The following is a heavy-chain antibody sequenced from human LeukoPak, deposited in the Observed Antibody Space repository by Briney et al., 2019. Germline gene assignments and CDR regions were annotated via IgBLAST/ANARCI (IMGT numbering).Heavy chain of an antibody. CDR2: ISYDGSNK. CDR3: AREWFGDYYYYGMDV. J-gene: IGHJ6*02. CDR1: GFTFSSYG. V-gene: IGHV3-30*03. Sequence: PGRSLRLSCAASGFTFSSYGMPWVRRAPGKGLEWVAVISYDGSNKYYADSVKGRFTISRDNSKNTLYLQMNSLRAEDTAVYYCAREWFGDYYYYGMDVWGQGTTVTVSS. D-gene: IGHD3-10*01.